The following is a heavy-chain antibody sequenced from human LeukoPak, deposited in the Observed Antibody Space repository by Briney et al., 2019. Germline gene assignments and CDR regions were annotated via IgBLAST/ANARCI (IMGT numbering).Heavy chain of an antibody. CDR1: GFTFSSHS. D-gene: IGHD6-13*01. CDR2: ISSGSSAR. V-gene: IGHV3-48*02. Sequence: GGSLRLSCAASGFTFSSHSMNWVRQTPGKGLEWVSYISSGSSARYYADSVKGRFTISRDNAKNSLYLQMNSLRDEDTAVYYCAREQLVRGNAFDIWGQGTMVTVSS. CDR3: AREQLVRGNAFDI. J-gene: IGHJ3*02.